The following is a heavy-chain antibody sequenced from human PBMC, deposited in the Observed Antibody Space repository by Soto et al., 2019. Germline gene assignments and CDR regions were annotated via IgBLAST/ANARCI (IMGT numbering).Heavy chain of an antibody. CDR2: VKQDGSEI. J-gene: IGHJ4*01. V-gene: IGHV3-7*05. D-gene: IGHD6-19*01. CDR1: GFTFSNHW. CDR3: ARDPGISSGWYYFDY. Sequence: EVHLVESGGGWVQSGGSLSLSCAASGFTFSNHWMTWVRPAPGKGLEWVASVKQDGSEIYYGDSVKGRFTISRDNAKNFLFLQFNSLSAEDTGMDYCARDPGISSGWYYFDYWGHGTLVTVSS.